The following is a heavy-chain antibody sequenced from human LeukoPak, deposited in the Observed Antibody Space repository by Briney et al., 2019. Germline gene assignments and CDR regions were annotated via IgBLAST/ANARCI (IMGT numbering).Heavy chain of an antibody. J-gene: IGHJ4*02. CDR1: GYTFTGYY. CDR3: ARERNRLELVIDY. CDR2: INPNSGGT. D-gene: IGHD1-14*01. Sequence: ASVKVSCKASGYTFTGYYMHWVRQAPGQGLEWMGRINPNSGGTNYAQKFQGRVTMTRDTPISTAYMELSRLRSDDTAVYYCARERNRLELVIDYWGQGTLVTVSS. V-gene: IGHV1-2*06.